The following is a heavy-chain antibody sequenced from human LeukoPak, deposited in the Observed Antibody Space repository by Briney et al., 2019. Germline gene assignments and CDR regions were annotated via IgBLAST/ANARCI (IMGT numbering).Heavy chain of an antibody. V-gene: IGHV3-30*04. J-gene: IGHJ6*02. D-gene: IGHD5-18*01. CDR2: ISYDGSNK. CDR1: GFTFSSYA. CDR3: ARDGRIQLWSQDYYYGMDV. Sequence: GRSLGLSCAASGFTFSSYAMHWVRQAPGKGLEWVAVISYDGSNKYYADSVKGRFTISRDNSKNTLYLQMNSLRAEDTAVYYCARDGRIQLWSQDYYYGMDVWGQGTTVTVSS.